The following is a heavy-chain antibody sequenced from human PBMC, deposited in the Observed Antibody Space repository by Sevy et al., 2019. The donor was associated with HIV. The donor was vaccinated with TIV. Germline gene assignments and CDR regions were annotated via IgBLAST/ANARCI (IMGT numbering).Heavy chain of an antibody. CDR2: FDPEDGER. V-gene: IGHV1-24*01. Sequence: ASVKVSCKVSGYTLTQLSMHWVRQAPGKGLEWMGSFDPEDGERIYAQKFQGRITMTEDTSTDTAYMDLSNIKSDDTAVYYCATTREYYQGKSGYFDYWGQGALVTVSS. D-gene: IGHD2-15*01. CDR1: GYTLTQLS. CDR3: ATTREYYQGKSGYFDY. J-gene: IGHJ4*02.